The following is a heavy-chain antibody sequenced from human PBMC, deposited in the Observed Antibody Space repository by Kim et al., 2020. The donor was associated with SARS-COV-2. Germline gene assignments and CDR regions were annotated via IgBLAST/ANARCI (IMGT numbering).Heavy chain of an antibody. J-gene: IGHJ6*02. D-gene: IGHD3-10*01. V-gene: IGHV3-23*01. Sequence: YADSGKGRFTTSRDHSRNTLFLQMNSLRAEDTAIDYCAKFESYYQAHWVNVWGQGTTVTVSS. CDR3: AKFESYYQAHWVNV.